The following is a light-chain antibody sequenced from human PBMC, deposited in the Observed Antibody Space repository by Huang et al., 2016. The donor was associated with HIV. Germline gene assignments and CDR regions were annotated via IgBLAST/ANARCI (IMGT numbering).Light chain of an antibody. CDR1: ESLLHSNGVYY. CDR3: MQTLQASFT. CDR2: LCS. V-gene: IGKV2-28*01. J-gene: IGKJ4*01. Sequence: DIVMTQSPLSLPVTPGEPASISCRSSESLLHSNGVYYLDWYLQKPGQPPQLLIYLCSNRASGVPDRFSGSGSGTDFTLQISRVEAEDVGIYYCMQTLQASFTFGGGTKVEMK.